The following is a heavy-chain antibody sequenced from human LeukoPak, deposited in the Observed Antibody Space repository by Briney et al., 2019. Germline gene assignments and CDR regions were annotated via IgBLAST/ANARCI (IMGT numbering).Heavy chain of an antibody. V-gene: IGHV3-15*01. Sequence: GGSLRLSCEASGFTFSNAWMSWVRQAPGKGLEWVGRIKSKTDGGTTDYAAPVKGRFTISRDDSKNTLYLQMNSLKTEDTAVYYCARRGAAHSFDYWGQGTLVTVSS. CDR3: ARRGAAHSFDY. J-gene: IGHJ4*02. CDR2: IKSKTDGGTT. D-gene: IGHD6-6*01. CDR1: GFTFSNAW.